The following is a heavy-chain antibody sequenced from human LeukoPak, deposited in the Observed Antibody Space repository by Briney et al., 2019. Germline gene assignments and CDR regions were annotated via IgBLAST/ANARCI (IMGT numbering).Heavy chain of an antibody. CDR3: ATVAVIRGVTYFDH. D-gene: IGHD3-10*01. CDR2: LFYSGST. CDR1: GGSISSYY. J-gene: IGHJ4*02. V-gene: IGHV4-59*01. Sequence: SETLSLTCTVSGGSISSYYWSWIRQPPGKGLEWIAYLFYSGSTDYNPSLESRVTISVDTSKNQFSLKLRSVTAAGTAVYYCATVAVIRGVTYFDHWGQGTLVTVSS.